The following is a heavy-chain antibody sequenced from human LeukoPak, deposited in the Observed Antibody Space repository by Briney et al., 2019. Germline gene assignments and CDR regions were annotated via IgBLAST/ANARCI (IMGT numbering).Heavy chain of an antibody. J-gene: IGHJ3*02. Sequence: GESLKISCKGSGYSFTSYWIAWVRQMPGKGLEWMGIIYPGDSDTRYSPSFQGQVTISADKSISTAYLQWSSLKASDTAMYYCARVNYYDSSGLDAFDIWGQGTMVTVSS. CDR1: GYSFTSYW. V-gene: IGHV5-51*01. CDR2: IYPGDSDT. CDR3: ARVNYYDSSGLDAFDI. D-gene: IGHD3-22*01.